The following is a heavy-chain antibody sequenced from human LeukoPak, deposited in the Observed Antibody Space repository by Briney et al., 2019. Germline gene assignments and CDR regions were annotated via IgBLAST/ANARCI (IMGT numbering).Heavy chain of an antibody. D-gene: IGHD5-12*01. Sequence: GGSLRLSCAASGFTFSSYAMSWVRQAPGRGLEWVSAICKSGGSTYYADSVRGRFTIFRDNSKNTLYLQMNSLRAEDTAVYYCAKDNGIVAPSIPLDYWGQGTLVTVSS. CDR3: AKDNGIVAPSIPLDY. J-gene: IGHJ4*02. V-gene: IGHV3-23*01. CDR1: GFTFSSYA. CDR2: ICKSGGST.